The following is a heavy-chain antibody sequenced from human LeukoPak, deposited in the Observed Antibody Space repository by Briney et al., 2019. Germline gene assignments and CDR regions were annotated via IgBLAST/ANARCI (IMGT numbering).Heavy chain of an antibody. Sequence: GESLKISCKGSGYSFTSYWIGWVRQMPGKGLEWMGIIYPGDSDTRYSPSFQGQATISADKSISTAYLQWSSLKASDTAMYYCARGPRRTYYYDSADLYYFDYWGQGTLVTVSS. V-gene: IGHV5-51*01. J-gene: IGHJ4*02. CDR2: IYPGDSDT. CDR3: ARGPRRTYYYDSADLYYFDY. D-gene: IGHD3-22*01. CDR1: GYSFTSYW.